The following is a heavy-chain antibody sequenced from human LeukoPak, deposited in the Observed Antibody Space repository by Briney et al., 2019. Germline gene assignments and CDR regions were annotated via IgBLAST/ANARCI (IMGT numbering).Heavy chain of an antibody. CDR3: AKDRWPPRDAFDI. J-gene: IGHJ3*02. Sequence: PGGSLRLSCAASGFTFSSYGMHWVRQAPGKGLEWVAFIRYDGSNKYYADSVKGRFTIPRDNSKNTLYLQMNSLRAEDTAVYYCAKDRWPPRDAFDIWGQGTMVTVSS. D-gene: IGHD6-13*01. CDR2: IRYDGSNK. CDR1: GFTFSSYG. V-gene: IGHV3-30*02.